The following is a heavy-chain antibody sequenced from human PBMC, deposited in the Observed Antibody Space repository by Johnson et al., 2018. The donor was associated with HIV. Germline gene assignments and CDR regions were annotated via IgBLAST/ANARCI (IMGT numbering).Heavy chain of an antibody. CDR1: GFTFSSYA. Sequence: QVLLVESGGGVVQPGRSLRLSCAASGFTFSSYAMHWVRQAPGKGLEWVAVISYGGSNKYYADSVKGRFTISRDNSKNTLYLQMNSLRAEDTAVYYCAKSERAAAVPDAFDIWGQGTMVTVAS. J-gene: IGHJ3*02. D-gene: IGHD6-13*01. CDR2: ISYGGSNK. V-gene: IGHV3-30*18. CDR3: AKSERAAAVPDAFDI.